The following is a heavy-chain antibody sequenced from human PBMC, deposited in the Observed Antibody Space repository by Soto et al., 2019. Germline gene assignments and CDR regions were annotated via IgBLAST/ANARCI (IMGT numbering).Heavy chain of an antibody. CDR3: ARSPVSGYSYGYGMDV. J-gene: IGHJ6*02. D-gene: IGHD5-18*01. CDR1: GGTFSSYA. CDR2: IIPIFGTA. V-gene: IGHV1-69*05. Sequence: QVQLVQSGAEVKKPGSSVKVSCKASGGTFSSYAISWVRQAPGQGLEWMGGIIPIFGTANYAQKFQGRVTITXXEXTXXAYMELSSLRSEDTAVYYCARSPVSGYSYGYGMDVWGQGTTVTVSS.